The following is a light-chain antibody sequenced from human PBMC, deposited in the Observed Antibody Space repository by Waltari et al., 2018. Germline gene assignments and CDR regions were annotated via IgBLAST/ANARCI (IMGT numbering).Light chain of an antibody. J-gene: IGKJ2*01. CDR1: QSVSSN. Sequence: ETVMTQSPATLSVSPGERATLSCRASQSVSSNLAWYQQKPGQAPRLLIYGASTRATGIPARFSGSGSGTEFTLTISSLQSEDFAVYYCQQYNNWPPRTFGQGTKLEI. CDR3: QQYNNWPPRT. CDR2: GAS. V-gene: IGKV3-15*01.